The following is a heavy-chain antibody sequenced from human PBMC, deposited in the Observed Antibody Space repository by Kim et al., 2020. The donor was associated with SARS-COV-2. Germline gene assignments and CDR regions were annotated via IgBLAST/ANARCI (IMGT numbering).Heavy chain of an antibody. CDR1: GFTFSDYY. J-gene: IGHJ4*02. V-gene: IGHV3-11*05. D-gene: IGHD2-8*01. CDR3: ARDRRYCTNGVCFPYSFDY. Sequence: GGSLRLSCAASGFTFSDYYMSWIRQAPGKGLEWVSYISSSSSYTNYADSVKGRFTIARDNAKNSLYLQMNSLGAEEPAVYYCARDRRYCTNGVCFPYSFDYWGPGTLVTVSS. CDR2: ISSSSSYT.